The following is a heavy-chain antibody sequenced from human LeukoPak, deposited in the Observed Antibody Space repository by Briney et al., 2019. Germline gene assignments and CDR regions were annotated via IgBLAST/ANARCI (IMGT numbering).Heavy chain of an antibody. J-gene: IGHJ6*03. CDR1: GYTFTGYY. D-gene: IGHD3-10*01. CDR3: ARGLWVRGVIIDYYYYYMDV. V-gene: IGHV1-2*02. CDR2: INPNSGGT. Sequence: ASVKVSCKASGYTFTGYYMHWVRQAPGQGLEWMGWINPNSGGTNYAQKFQGRVTMTRDTSISTAYMELSRLRSDDTAVYYCARGLWVRGVIIDYYYYYMDVWGKGTTVTISS.